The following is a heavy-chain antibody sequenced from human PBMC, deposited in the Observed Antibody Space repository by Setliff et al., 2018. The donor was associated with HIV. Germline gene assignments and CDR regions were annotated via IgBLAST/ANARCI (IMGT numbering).Heavy chain of an antibody. CDR2: INPNSGST. CDR1: GYTFTIYY. J-gene: IGHJ6*03. V-gene: IGHV1-46*01. CDR3: ARGGRFSAPGRDIWYYYYYMDV. Sequence: ASVKVSCKASGYTFTIYYMHWVRQAPGQGLEWIGIINPNSGSTSYAQNFQGRVTMTRDTSTSTVYMELSGLRPEDTAVYYCARGGRFSAPGRDIWYYYYYMDVWGKGTKVTVSS. D-gene: IGHD3-9*01.